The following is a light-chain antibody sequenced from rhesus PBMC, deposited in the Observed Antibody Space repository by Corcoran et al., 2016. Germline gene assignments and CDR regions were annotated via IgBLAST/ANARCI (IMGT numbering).Light chain of an antibody. CDR2: KAS. V-gene: IGKV1-21*01. J-gene: IGKJ2*01. Sequence: DIQMTQSPSSLSASVGDRVTITCRASQGISSWLAWSQQKPGKAPKLLIYKASSLQSGVPSRFSGSGSGTDFTHTISSLQPEDFATYYCQQYNSAPYSFGQGTKVEIK. CDR1: QGISSW. CDR3: QQYNSAPYS.